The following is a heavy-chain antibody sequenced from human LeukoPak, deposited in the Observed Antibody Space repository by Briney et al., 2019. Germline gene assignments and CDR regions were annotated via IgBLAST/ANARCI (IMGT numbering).Heavy chain of an antibody. J-gene: IGHJ6*03. CDR3: ARSRAKEFTRRYYYMDV. CDR1: GGSFGGYY. V-gene: IGHV4-34*01. Sequence: SETLSLTCAVYGGSFGGYYWSWIRQPPWKGLEWIGEINHSGSTNYNPSLKSRVTISVDTSKNQFSLKLSSVTAADTAVYYCARSRAKEFTRRYYYMDVWGKGTTVTVSS. CDR2: INHSGST. D-gene: IGHD2/OR15-2a*01.